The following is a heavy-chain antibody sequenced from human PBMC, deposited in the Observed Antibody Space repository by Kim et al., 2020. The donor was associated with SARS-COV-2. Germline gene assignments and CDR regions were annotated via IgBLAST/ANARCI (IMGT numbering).Heavy chain of an antibody. V-gene: IGHV4-31*03. CDR3: ERDVMTLGRRGDYYGMDV. Sequence: SETLSLTCTVCGGSISTGGHYWSWICQHPGKGLEWIGNNNYSGSTYYDPSLKSRVTISVDTSKNQFSLKLSSVTAADSALYYCERDVMTLGRRGDYYGMDVWDPGTSVFVSS. J-gene: IGHJ6*02. CDR2: NNYSGST. D-gene: IGHD2-21*02. CDR1: GGSISTGGHY.